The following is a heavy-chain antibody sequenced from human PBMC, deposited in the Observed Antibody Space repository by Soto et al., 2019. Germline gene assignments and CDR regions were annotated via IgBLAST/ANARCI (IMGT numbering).Heavy chain of an antibody. V-gene: IGHV3-23*01. J-gene: IGHJ5*02. CDR2: ISGSGGST. CDR1: GFTFSSYA. D-gene: IGHD2-15*01. Sequence: EVQLLESGGGLVQPGGSLRLSCAASGFTFSSYAMSWVRQAPGKGLEWVSAISGSGGSTYYADSVKGRFTISRDNSKNTLYLQMNSLRAEDTAVYYCAREAWRGKRYCSGGSCYSVKSWFDPWGQGTLVTVSS. CDR3: AREAWRGKRYCSGGSCYSVKSWFDP.